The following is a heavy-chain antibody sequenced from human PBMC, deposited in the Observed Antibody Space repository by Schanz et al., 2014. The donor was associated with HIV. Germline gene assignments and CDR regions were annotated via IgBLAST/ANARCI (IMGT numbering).Heavy chain of an antibody. J-gene: IGHJ3*02. D-gene: IGHD5-18*01. CDR2: INPNSGST. CDR1: GYTFSDHY. CDR3: AIRTPMVTFGAFDI. Sequence: QVQLVQSGAEVKKPGASVKVSCKASGYTFSDHYMHWVRQAPGQGLEWMGWINPNSGSTIYAQKFQGRVTMTRDTSINTAYMEMSGLRADDTAVYFCAIRTPMVTFGAFDIWGRGTWVTVSS. V-gene: IGHV1-2*02.